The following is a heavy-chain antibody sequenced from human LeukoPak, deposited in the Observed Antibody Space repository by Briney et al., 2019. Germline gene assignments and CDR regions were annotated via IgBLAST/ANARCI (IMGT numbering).Heavy chain of an antibody. Sequence: PSETLSLTCTVSHYSISSNYYWGWIRQPPGKGLEWIGSIYHSGSTYYNPSLKSRVTISVDKSKNQFSLKLTSVTDADTAVYYCARSSGYMSYWGQGTLVTVSS. CDR1: HYSISSNYY. CDR2: IYHSGST. J-gene: IGHJ4*02. V-gene: IGHV4-38-2*02. D-gene: IGHD3-22*01. CDR3: ARSSGYMSY.